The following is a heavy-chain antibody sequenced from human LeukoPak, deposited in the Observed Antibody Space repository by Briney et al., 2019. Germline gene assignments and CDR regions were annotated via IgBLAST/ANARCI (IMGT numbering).Heavy chain of an antibody. CDR1: GFVFSDYG. J-gene: IGHJ5*02. CDR3: AQDRFCSSDSCSFRTTWFDP. D-gene: IGHD2-2*01. V-gene: IGHV3-30*02. CDR2: IRYGGSDP. Sequence: PGESLTLSCATSGFVFSDYGIHWVREAPGKGLEWEAFIRYGGSDPNYPDSVKGRFTISRDNSMNMVQLQMNSLRVEDTAGYYCAQDRFCSSDSCSFRTTWFDPWGEGTLVTVSS.